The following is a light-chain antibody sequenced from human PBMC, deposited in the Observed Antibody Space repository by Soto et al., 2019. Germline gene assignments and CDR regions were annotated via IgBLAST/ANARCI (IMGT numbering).Light chain of an antibody. V-gene: IGLV1-36*01. CDR3: AAWDDSLNADYV. CDR1: SSNIGNNA. J-gene: IGLJ1*01. CDR2: YDD. Sequence: QPVLTQPPSVSDAPRQRVTISCSGSSSNIGNNAVNWYQQLPGKAPKLLIYYDDLLPSGVSDRFSGSKSGTSASLAISGLQSEDEADYYCAAWDDSLNADYVFGTGTKLTVL.